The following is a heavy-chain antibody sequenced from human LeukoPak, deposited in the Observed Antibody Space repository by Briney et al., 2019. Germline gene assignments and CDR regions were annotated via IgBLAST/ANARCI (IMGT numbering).Heavy chain of an antibody. CDR3: ARGSRGYSYGRNWFDP. D-gene: IGHD5-18*01. J-gene: IGHJ5*02. CDR2: IYYSGST. CDR1: GGSISSYY. V-gene: IGHV4-59*01. Sequence: SETLSLTCTVSGGSISSYYWSWIRQPPGRGLEWIGYIYYSGSTNYNPSLKSRVTISVDTSKNQFSLKLSSVTAADTAVYYCARGSRGYSYGRNWFDPWGQGTLVTVSS.